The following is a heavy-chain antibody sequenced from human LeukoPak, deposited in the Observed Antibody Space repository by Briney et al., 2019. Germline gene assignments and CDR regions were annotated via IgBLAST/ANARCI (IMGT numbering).Heavy chain of an antibody. D-gene: IGHD2-21*02. CDR2: IYSGGST. CDR3: ARGEVVTASGY. J-gene: IGHJ4*02. Sequence: PGGSLRLSCAASGFTVSSNYMSWVRQAPGKGLEWVSVIYSGGSTYYADSVKGRFTISRDNSKNTLYLQMNSLRAEDTAVYYCARGEVVTASGYWGQGTLVTVSS. V-gene: IGHV3-66*01. CDR1: GFTVSSNY.